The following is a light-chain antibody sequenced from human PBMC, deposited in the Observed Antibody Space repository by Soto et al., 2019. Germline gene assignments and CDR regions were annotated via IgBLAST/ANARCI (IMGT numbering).Light chain of an antibody. J-gene: IGKJ1*01. Sequence: EIVMTQSPATLSVSPGERATLPCRASQNVSNNLAWYQHKPGQAPRLLIYGASTRATGIPARFSGSGSGTEFTLTISSLQSEDFAVYYCQQYNNRPPGMFGQGTKVEIK. CDR2: GAS. CDR1: QNVSNN. CDR3: QQYNNRPPGM. V-gene: IGKV3D-15*01.